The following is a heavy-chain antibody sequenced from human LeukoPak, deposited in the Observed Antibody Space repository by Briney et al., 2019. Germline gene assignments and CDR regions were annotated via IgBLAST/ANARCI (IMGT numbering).Heavy chain of an antibody. V-gene: IGHV3-30*02. CDR2: IRYDGSNK. Sequence: PGGSLRLSCAASGFTFSSYGMHWVRQAPGKGLEWVGFIRYDGSNKYYADSVKGRFTISRDNSKNTLYLQMNSLRAEDTAVYYCAKSYSSSWYYMDVWAKGPRSPSP. CDR3: AKSYSSSWYYMDV. J-gene: IGHJ6*03. CDR1: GFTFSSYG. D-gene: IGHD6-13*01.